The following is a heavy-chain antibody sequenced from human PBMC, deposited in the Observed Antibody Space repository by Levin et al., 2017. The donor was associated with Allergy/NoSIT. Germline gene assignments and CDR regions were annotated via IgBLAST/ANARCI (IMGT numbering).Heavy chain of an antibody. CDR3: ARDGWNDSHFADY. D-gene: IGHD1-1*01. CDR1: GFTFNIYT. J-gene: IGHJ4*02. CDR2: ISSGRNYI. V-gene: IGHV3-21*01. Sequence: GGSLRLSCAASGFTFNIYTMTWVRQAPGKGLEWVSSISSGRNYIYYADSVKGRFTISRDNAKNSLYLQMNSLRAEDTAVYYCARDGWNDSHFADYWGQGTLVTVSS.